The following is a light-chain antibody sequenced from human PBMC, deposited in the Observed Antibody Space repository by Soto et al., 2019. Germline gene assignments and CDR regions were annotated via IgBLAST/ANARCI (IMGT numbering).Light chain of an antibody. CDR2: GNS. Sequence: QSVLTQPPSVSGAPGQRVTISCTGSSSNIGAGHDVHWYQQLPGTAPKLLIYGNSNRPSGVPDRFSGSKSGNSASLAITGLQAEDEADYYCQSYDSSLSGVVFGGGTKLTVL. J-gene: IGLJ2*01. V-gene: IGLV1-40*01. CDR1: SSNIGAGHD. CDR3: QSYDSSLSGVV.